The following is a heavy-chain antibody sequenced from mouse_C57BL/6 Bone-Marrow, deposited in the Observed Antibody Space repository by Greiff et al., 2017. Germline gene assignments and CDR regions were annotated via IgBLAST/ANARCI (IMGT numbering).Heavy chain of an antibody. CDR1: GYTFTSYW. V-gene: IGHV1-72*01. J-gene: IGHJ1*03. Sequence: QVQLQQPGAELVKPGASVKLSCKASGYTFTSYWMHWVKQRPGRGLEWIGRIDPNSGGTKYNEKFKSKATLTVDKPTSTAYMQLSRLTSEDSAVYDCVYCNYFYYYFAVWGTGTTVTVSS. CDR2: IDPNSGGT. CDR3: VYCNYFYYYFAV. D-gene: IGHD2-1*01.